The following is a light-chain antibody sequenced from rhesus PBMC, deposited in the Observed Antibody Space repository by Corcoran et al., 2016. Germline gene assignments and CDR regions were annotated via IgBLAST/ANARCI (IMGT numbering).Light chain of an antibody. V-gene: IGKV3-35*01. CDR1: QSINSK. CDR2: VAS. Sequence: EIVLTQSPATLSLSPGERATLSCRASQSINSKLAGDQQSPRQPPRLLIFVASTRTTDIPDRFSGSGSGTDFPLTLSSLEPEDVGVYCCQETSNLSLTFGGGTKVEIK. CDR3: QETSNLSLT. J-gene: IGKJ4*01.